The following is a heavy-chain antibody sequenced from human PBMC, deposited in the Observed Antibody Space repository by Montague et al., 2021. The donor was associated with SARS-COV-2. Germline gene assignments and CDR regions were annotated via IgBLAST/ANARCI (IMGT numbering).Heavy chain of an antibody. CDR1: VSWNSGAD. V-gene: IGHV4-34*01. CDR2: FNFRKST. J-gene: IGHJ4*02. CDR3: ARGARQGYGFRLGSFDY. D-gene: IGHD3-10*01. Sequence: SETLSLTCSILVSWNSGADRKSTRLNSSHAWNSYAVFNFRKSTNYNPSLKSRVTMSVDTSKNQFSLKLSSVTAADTAAYYCARGARQGYGFRLGSFDYWGQGTLVTVSS.